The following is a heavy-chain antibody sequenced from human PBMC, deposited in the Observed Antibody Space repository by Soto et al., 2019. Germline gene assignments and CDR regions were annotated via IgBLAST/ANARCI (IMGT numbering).Heavy chain of an antibody. CDR1: GFSFSNYG. CDR3: AREVGVGSTTYYFAMDV. Sequence: QVQLVESGGGVVQPGRSLRLSCAASGFSFSNYGMHWVRQAPGKGPEWVAVIWSDGSDKYYADSVKGRFAISRDNSQSTLYPQMNNLRAEDTAVYYWAREVGVGSTTYYFAMDVWGQGTRVSVSS. D-gene: IGHD1-26*01. CDR2: IWSDGSDK. V-gene: IGHV3-33*01. J-gene: IGHJ6*02.